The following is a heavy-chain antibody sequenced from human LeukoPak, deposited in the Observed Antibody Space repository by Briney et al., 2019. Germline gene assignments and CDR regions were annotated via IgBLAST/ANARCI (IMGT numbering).Heavy chain of an antibody. J-gene: IGHJ4*02. CDR2: ISGSDDST. CDR1: GFTFNSYP. D-gene: IGHD5-12*01. V-gene: IGHV3-23*01. Sequence: PGGSLRLSCAGSGFTFNSYPMSSVRQAPGKGLEWVSAISGSDDSTYYADSVKGRFTISRDNSKNTLYLQMNSLRADDTAVYYCAKRPPGYPYYFDSWGQGTLVTVSS. CDR3: AKRPPGYPYYFDS.